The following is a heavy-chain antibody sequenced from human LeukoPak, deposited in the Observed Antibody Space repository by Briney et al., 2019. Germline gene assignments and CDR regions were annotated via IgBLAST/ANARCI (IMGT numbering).Heavy chain of an antibody. J-gene: IGHJ4*02. CDR2: INWNGGST. V-gene: IGHV3-20*04. CDR1: GFTFDDYG. D-gene: IGHD1-1*01. Sequence: PGGSLRLSCAASGFTFDDYGMSWVRQAPGKGLEWVSGINWNGGSTGYADSVKGRFTISRDNSKNSLYLQMNSLRTEDTALYYCAKGLNWNTGHFDYWGQGTLVTVSS. CDR3: AKGLNWNTGHFDY.